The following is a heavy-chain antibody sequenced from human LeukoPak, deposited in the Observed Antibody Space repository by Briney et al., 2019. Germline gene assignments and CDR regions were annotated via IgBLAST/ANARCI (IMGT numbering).Heavy chain of an antibody. CDR3: ATEWADAFDI. V-gene: IGHV1-69*13. Sequence: ASVKVSCKASGGTFSSYAISWVRQAPGQGLEWMGGIISIFGTTNYAQKFQGRVTITADESTSTAYMELSSLRSEDTAMYYCATEWADAFDIWGQGTMVTVSS. J-gene: IGHJ3*02. D-gene: IGHD1-26*01. CDR2: IISIFGTT. CDR1: GGTFSSYA.